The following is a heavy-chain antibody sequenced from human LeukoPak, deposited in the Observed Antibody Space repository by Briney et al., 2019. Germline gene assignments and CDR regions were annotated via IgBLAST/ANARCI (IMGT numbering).Heavy chain of an antibody. CDR3: ARDQETFWFDP. CDR1: VLTFNRFW. J-gene: IGHJ5*02. CDR2: IKQDGSDI. V-gene: IGHV3-7*04. Sequence: GGSLRLSCAASVLTFNRFWMAWVRQAPGKGLEWVASIKQDGSDIYYVDSVKGRFTISRDNAKNSLYLQMNSLGAEDTAVYYCARDQETFWFDPWGQGTLVTVSS.